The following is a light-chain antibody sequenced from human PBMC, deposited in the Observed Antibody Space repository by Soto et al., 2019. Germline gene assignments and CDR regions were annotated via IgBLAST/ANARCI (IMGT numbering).Light chain of an antibody. J-gene: IGKJ4*01. CDR3: QQRSNWPRT. CDR1: QSVSSY. Sequence: ETVLTQSPATLSLSPGERATLSCRASQSVSSYLAWYQQKPGQAPRLLIYDASNRATGIPARFSGSGSGTDFTLTISSLEPADFAVYYCQQRSNWPRTFGGGTKVDIK. CDR2: DAS. V-gene: IGKV3-11*01.